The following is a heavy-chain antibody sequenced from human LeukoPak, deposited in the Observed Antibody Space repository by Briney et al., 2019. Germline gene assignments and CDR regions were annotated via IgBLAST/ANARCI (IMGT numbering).Heavy chain of an antibody. D-gene: IGHD2-8*01. V-gene: IGHV1-18*01. CDR2: ISASNGQT. CDR3: AKAMYASSSAVD. Sequence: ASVKVSCKASGYNFNIYGLTWVRQAPGQGLEWMVWISASNGQTNYAQKFQGRVSMTTDTSTTTAYVEIRSLTSEDTATYYCAKAMYASSSAVDWGQGTLVTVS. CDR1: GYNFNIYG. J-gene: IGHJ4*02.